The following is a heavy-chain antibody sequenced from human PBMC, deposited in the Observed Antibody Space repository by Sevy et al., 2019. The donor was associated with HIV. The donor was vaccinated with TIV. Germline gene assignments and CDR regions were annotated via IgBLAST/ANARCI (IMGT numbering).Heavy chain of an antibody. D-gene: IGHD6-19*01. CDR2: IWYDGTNK. V-gene: IGHV3-33*01. J-gene: IGHJ4*02. CDR3: ARGGRIAVAGRVGYFDY. Sequence: GGSLRLSCAASGFTFSSYGMHWVRQAPGKGLEWEALIWYDGTNKYYADSVKGRFTISRDNSENTFYLQMNSLRAEDTAVYYCARGGRIAVAGRVGYFDYWGQGILVTVSS. CDR1: GFTFSSYG.